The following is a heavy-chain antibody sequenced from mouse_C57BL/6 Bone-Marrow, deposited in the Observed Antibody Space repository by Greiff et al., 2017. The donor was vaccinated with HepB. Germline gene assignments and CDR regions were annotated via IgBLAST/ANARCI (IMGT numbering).Heavy chain of an antibody. CDR1: GYTFTSYW. V-gene: IGHV1-64*01. D-gene: IGHD2-4*01. CDR2: IHPNSGST. J-gene: IGHJ2*01. Sequence: QVQLQQPGAELVKPGASVKLSCKASGYTFTSYWMHWVKQRPGQGLEWIGMIHPNSGSTNYNEKFKSQATLTVDKSSSTAYMQLSSLTSEDSAVYYCTRRGIYDYALYYWGQGTTLTVSS. CDR3: TRRGIYDYALYY.